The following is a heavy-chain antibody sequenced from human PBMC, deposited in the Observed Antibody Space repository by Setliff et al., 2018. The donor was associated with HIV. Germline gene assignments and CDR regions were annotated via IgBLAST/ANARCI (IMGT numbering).Heavy chain of an antibody. CDR3: ATYAGNGGGKGY. CDR2: TYSSGST. D-gene: IGHD2-21*01. Sequence: PSETLSLTCTVSGGSISRDTYHYSWIRQPAGKGLEWIGQTYSSGSTKCNPSLKSRVTISVDTSKNQFSLTLSSVTAADTAMYYCATYAGNGGGKGYWGQGTLVTVSS. CDR1: GGSISRDTYH. V-gene: IGHV4-61*09. J-gene: IGHJ4*02.